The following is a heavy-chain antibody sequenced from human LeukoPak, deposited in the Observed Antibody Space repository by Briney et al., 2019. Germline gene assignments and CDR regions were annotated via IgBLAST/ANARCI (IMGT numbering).Heavy chain of an antibody. V-gene: IGHV1-46*01. J-gene: IGHJ4*02. D-gene: IGHD3-10*01. CDR2: INPSGGST. CDR1: GYTFTSYY. Sequence: ASVKVSCKASGYTFTSYYMHWVRQAPGQGLEWMGIINPSGGSTSYAQKFQGRVTMTRDTSTSTVYMELSSLRSEDTAVYYCARDLYGSGSYWGIDYWGQGTLVTVSS. CDR3: ARDLYGSGSYWGIDY.